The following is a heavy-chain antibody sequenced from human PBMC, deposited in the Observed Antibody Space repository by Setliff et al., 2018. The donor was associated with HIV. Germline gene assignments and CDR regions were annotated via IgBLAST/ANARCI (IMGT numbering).Heavy chain of an antibody. V-gene: IGHV4-59*01. J-gene: IGHJ6*03. CDR3: VRGYCSSTTCYDDYYYMDV. CDR2: IYYSGIT. D-gene: IGHD2-2*01. Sequence: PSETLSLTCTVSGGSISDYYWSWIRQPPGKGLEWIGYIYYSGITNYDPSLKSRVTISIDRSKNQFSLNLTSVTAADTAVYYCVRGYCSSTTCYDDYYYMDVWGKGSTVTVSS. CDR1: GGSISDYY.